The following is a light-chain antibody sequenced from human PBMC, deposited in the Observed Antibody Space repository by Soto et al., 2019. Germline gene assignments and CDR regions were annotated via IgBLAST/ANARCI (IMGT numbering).Light chain of an antibody. CDR2: EGS. CDR3: CSYAGSSTIYV. Sequence: QSVLTQPASVSGSPGQSITISCTGTSSDVGSYNLVSWYQQHPGKAPKLMIYEGSKRPSGVSNRFSGSKSGNTASLTISGLQAEDEADYYCCSYAGSSTIYVFGNGTKVTVL. V-gene: IGLV2-23*01. J-gene: IGLJ1*01. CDR1: SSDVGSYNL.